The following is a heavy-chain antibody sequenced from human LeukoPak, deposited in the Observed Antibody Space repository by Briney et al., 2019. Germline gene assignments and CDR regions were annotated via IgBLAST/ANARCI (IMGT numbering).Heavy chain of an antibody. D-gene: IGHD1-26*01. V-gene: IGHV1-2*06. CDR3: ARPSSGSGSKPALDY. CDR2: INPNSGGT. CDR1: GYTFTGYY. J-gene: IGHJ4*02. Sequence: ASVKVSCKASGYTFTGYYMHWVRQAPGQGLDWMGRINPNSGGTNYAQKFQGRVTMTRDTSISTAYMELSRLRSDDTAVYYCARPSSGSGSKPALDYWGQGTLVTVSS.